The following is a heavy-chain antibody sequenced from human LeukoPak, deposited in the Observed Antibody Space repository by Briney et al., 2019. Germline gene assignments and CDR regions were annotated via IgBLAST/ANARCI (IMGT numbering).Heavy chain of an antibody. V-gene: IGHV4-59*01. D-gene: IGHD4-23*01. CDR2: VYNSGT. Sequence: SETLSLSCTVSGGSISNFNWSWIRQTPGKGLEWIGYVYNSGTNSNPSLTSRVTISMDTSKNQFSLNLNSVTAADTAVYYCARDCGGKFDCWGQGTLVTVSS. J-gene: IGHJ4*02. CDR3: ARDCGGKFDC. CDR1: GGSISNFN.